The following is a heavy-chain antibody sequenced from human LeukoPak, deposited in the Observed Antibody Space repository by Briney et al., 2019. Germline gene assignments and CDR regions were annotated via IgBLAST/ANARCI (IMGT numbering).Heavy chain of an antibody. CDR3: ARGDSGGDRRYYYYYGMDV. CDR2: INHSGST. V-gene: IGHV4-34*01. J-gene: IGHJ6*02. Sequence: SETLSLTCAVYGGSFSGYYWSGIRQPPGKGLEWIGEINHSGSTNYNPSLKSRVTISVDTSKNQFSLKLSSVTAADTAVYYCARGDSGGDRRYYYYYGMDVWGQGTTVTVSS. CDR1: GGSFSGYY. D-gene: IGHD2-21*01.